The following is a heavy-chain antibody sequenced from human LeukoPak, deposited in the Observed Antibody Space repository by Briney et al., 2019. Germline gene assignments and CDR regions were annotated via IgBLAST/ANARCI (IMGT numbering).Heavy chain of an antibody. V-gene: IGHV4-39*07. CDR2: IYYSGST. CDR3: ARRGSGWHL. CDR1: GGSISSSSYY. D-gene: IGHD6-19*01. Sequence: PSETLSLTCSVSGGSISSSSYYWAWIRQPPGKGLEWIASIYYSGSTYYNPSLKSRVNISLDTSKNQFSLNLSSVTAADTAVYYCARRGSGWHLWGPGTLLTVSS. J-gene: IGHJ5*02.